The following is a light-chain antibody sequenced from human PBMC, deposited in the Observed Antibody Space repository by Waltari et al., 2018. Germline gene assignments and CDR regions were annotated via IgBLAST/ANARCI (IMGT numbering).Light chain of an antibody. CDR3: AAWDDSLDGWV. CDR1: SSNIGANP. V-gene: IGLV1-44*01. Sequence: QSVLTQPPSAAGTPGQRVSISCSGGSSNIGANPVNWYQHLPGSAPKLLIYTNRHRPSGVPDRFSGSKSGTSAALAISGLQLLDEADYYCAAWDDSLDGWVFGGGTRVTVL. J-gene: IGLJ3*02. CDR2: TNR.